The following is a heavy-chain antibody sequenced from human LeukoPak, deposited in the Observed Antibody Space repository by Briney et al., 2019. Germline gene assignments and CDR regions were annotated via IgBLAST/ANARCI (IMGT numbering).Heavy chain of an antibody. CDR1: GFTFSSYS. D-gene: IGHD3-22*01. CDR2: ISSSSSYI. V-gene: IGHV3-21*01. J-gene: IGHJ4*02. CDR3: ARDYYDSIHFDY. Sequence: PLGSLRLSCAASGFTFSSYSMNWVRQAPGKGLEWVSSISSSSSYIYYADSVKGRFTISRDNAKNSLYLQMNSLRAEDTAVYYCARDYYDSIHFDYWGQGTLVTVSS.